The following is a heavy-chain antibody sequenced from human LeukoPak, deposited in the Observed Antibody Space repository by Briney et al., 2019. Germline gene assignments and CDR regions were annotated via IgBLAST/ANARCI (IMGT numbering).Heavy chain of an antibody. V-gene: IGHV3-48*03. CDR1: GFTFSSYE. Sequence: PGGSLRLSCAASGFTFSSYEMNWVRQAPGQGLEWVSYISSSGNAIYYADSVKGRFTISRDNAKNSLYLQMNSLRAEYTAVYYCARIGYGVSFDYWGQGTLVTVSS. D-gene: IGHD4/OR15-4a*01. CDR2: ISSSGNAI. CDR3: ARIGYGVSFDY. J-gene: IGHJ4*02.